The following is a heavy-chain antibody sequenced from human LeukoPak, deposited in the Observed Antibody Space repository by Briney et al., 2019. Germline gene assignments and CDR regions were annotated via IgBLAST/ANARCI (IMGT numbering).Heavy chain of an antibody. CDR1: GGSISGYY. V-gene: IGHV4-59*12. J-gene: IGHJ3*02. CDR3: AAWKWELRAFDI. D-gene: IGHD1-26*01. CDR2: ISYSGST. Sequence: PSETLSLTCTVSGGSISGYYWTWIRQPPGKGLEWIGFISYSGSTTYNPSLKSRVTISVDTSKNQFSLKLSSVTAADTAVYYCAAWKWELRAFDIWGQGTMVTVSS.